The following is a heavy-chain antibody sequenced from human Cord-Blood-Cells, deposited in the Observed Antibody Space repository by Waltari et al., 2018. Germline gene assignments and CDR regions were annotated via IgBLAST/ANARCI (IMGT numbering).Heavy chain of an antibody. J-gene: IGHJ3*02. CDR1: GGSFSGYY. V-gene: IGHV4-34*01. D-gene: IGHD3-22*01. Sequence: QVQLQQWGAGLLKPSETLSLTCAVHGGSFSGYYWSWIRQPPGKGLEWIGEINHSGSTNYNPSLKSRVTISVDTSKNQFSLKLSSVTAADTAVYYCARGRLNSSGYYDAFDIWGQGTMVTVSS. CDR3: ARGRLNSSGYYDAFDI. CDR2: INHSGST.